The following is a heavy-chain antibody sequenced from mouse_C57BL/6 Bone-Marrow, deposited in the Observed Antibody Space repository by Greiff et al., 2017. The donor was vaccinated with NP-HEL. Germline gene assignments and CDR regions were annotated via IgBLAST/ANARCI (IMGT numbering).Heavy chain of an antibody. CDR2: IYPGSGST. Sequence: QVQLKESGAELVKPGASVKMSCKASGYTFTSYWITWVKQRPGQGLEWIGDIYPGSGSTNYNEKFKSKATLTVDTSSSTAYMQLSSLTSEDSAVYYWASHHGSSPYWYFDVWGTGTTVTVSS. CDR3: ASHHGSSPYWYFDV. CDR1: GYTFTSYW. V-gene: IGHV1-55*01. J-gene: IGHJ1*03. D-gene: IGHD1-1*01.